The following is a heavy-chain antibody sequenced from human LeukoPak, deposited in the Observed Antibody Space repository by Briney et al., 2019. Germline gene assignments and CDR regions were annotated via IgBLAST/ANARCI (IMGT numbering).Heavy chain of an antibody. D-gene: IGHD6-13*01. CDR2: IWYDGSNK. Sequence: GRSLRLYCAASGFTFSSYGMHWVRQAPGKGLEWVAVIWYDGSNKYYADSVKGRFTISRDNSKNTLYLQMNSLRAEDTAVYYCARDWDSSTHLSNYYYYYGMDVWGQGTTVTVSS. V-gene: IGHV3-33*01. CDR1: GFTFSSYG. J-gene: IGHJ6*02. CDR3: ARDWDSSTHLSNYYYYYGMDV.